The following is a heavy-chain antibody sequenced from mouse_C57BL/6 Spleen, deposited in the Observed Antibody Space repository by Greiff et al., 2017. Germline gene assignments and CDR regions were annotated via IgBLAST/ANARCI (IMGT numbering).Heavy chain of an antibody. CDR3: ARHEGGRYYYAMDY. D-gene: IGHD3-1*01. CDR2: FYPGRGSI. J-gene: IGHJ4*01. Sequence: QFQLQPSGAELVKPGASVKLSCKASGYTFTEYTIPWVKQRSGQGLEWIGWFYPGRGSIKYNEKFKDKATMTADKSSSTVYMELSRLTAEDSAVYFCARHEGGRYYYAMDYWGQGTSVTVSS. V-gene: IGHV1-62-2*01. CDR1: GYTFTEYT.